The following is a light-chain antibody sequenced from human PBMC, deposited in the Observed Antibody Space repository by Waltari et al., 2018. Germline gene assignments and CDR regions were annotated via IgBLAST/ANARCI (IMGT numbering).Light chain of an antibody. V-gene: IGLV3-1*01. J-gene: IGLJ1*01. CDR2: QDN. Sequence: SYELMQPPSVSVSPGQTADITCSGDKLGNKYACWYQQKAGQSPILVIYQDNRRPSGIPERFSGSNSENIATLTISGAQAVDEADYYCQTWDTNNAAVFGTGTKVTVL. CDR1: KLGNKY. CDR3: QTWDTNNAAV.